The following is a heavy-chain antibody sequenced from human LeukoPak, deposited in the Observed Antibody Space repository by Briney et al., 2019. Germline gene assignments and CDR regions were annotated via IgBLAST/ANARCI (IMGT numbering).Heavy chain of an antibody. CDR3: ARGADSSGYYSTFYFDY. J-gene: IGHJ4*02. CDR1: GGSIRSYY. CDR2: IYYSGST. D-gene: IGHD3-22*01. V-gene: IGHV4-59*01. Sequence: PSETLSLTCTVSGGSIRSYYWSWIRQPPGKGLEWIGYIYYSGSTNYNPSLKSRVTISVDTSKNQFSLKLSSVTAADTAVYYCARGADSSGYYSTFYFDYWGQGTLVTVSS.